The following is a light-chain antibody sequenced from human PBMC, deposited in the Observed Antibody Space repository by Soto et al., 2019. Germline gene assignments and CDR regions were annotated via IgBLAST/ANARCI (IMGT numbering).Light chain of an antibody. J-gene: IGLJ1*01. Sequence: QSALTQPASVSGSPGQSIAISCTGSSSDVGIYNYVSWYQQHPGKVPKLIIYEVTNRPSGVSNRFSGSTSGNTASLTISGLQAEDEADYYCSSYTTSSTRVFGTGTKLTVL. CDR1: SSDVGIYNY. V-gene: IGLV2-14*01. CDR3: SSYTTSSTRV. CDR2: EVT.